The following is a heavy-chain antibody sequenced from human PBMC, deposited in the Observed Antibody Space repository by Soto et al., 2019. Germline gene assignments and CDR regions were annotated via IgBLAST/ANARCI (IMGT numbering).Heavy chain of an antibody. CDR2: ISGSGIAT. CDR3: TREMARAYGQIDY. CDR1: AFTFSQYY. V-gene: IGHV3-11*01. Sequence: QVQLVESGGGLVQPGGSLRLSCVASAFTFSQYYMTWVRQAPGKGLEWVSTISGSGIATDYADSVKGRFTISRDNAKNSLFLQINSLRADDTAVYYCTREMARAYGQIDYWGQGTLVTVSS. J-gene: IGHJ4*02. D-gene: IGHD3-16*01.